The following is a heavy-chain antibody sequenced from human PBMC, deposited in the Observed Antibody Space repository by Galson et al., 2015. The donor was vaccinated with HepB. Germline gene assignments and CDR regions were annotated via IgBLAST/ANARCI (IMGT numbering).Heavy chain of an antibody. D-gene: IGHD3-9*01. Sequence: SVKVSCKVSGYTLTELSMHWVRQAPGKGLEWMGGFDPEDGETIYAQKFQGRVTMTEDTSTDTAYMELSSLRSEDTAVYYCATDRVLRYFDWLSHDAFDIWGQGTMVTVSS. CDR2: FDPEDGET. CDR1: GYTLTELS. V-gene: IGHV1-24*01. J-gene: IGHJ3*02. CDR3: ATDRVLRYFDWLSHDAFDI.